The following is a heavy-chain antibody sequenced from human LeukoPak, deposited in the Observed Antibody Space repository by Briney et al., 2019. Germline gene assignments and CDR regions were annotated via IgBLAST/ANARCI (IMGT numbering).Heavy chain of an antibody. CDR1: GFTFSDYY. V-gene: IGHV3-11*01. J-gene: IGHJ4*02. Sequence: GGSLRLSCAASGFTFSDYYMSWIRQAPGKGLEWVSYISSSGSTIYYTDSVKGRFTISRDDAKNSLYLQMNSLRAEDTAVYYCASESYDSSGVFDYWGQGTLVTVS. CDR2: ISSSGSTI. D-gene: IGHD3-22*01. CDR3: ASESYDSSGVFDY.